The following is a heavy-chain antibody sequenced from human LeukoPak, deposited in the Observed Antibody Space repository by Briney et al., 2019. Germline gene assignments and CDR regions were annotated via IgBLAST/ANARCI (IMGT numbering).Heavy chain of an antibody. CDR3: ARGLGYGDYVPNY. V-gene: IGHV4-34*01. Sequence: PSETLSLTCAVYGGSFSGYYWSWIRQPPGKGLEWIGEIDHSGSTNYNPSLKSRVTISVDTSKNQFSLKLSSVTAADTAVYYCARGLGYGDYVPNYWGQGTLVTVSS. CDR2: IDHSGST. J-gene: IGHJ4*02. D-gene: IGHD4-17*01. CDR1: GGSFSGYY.